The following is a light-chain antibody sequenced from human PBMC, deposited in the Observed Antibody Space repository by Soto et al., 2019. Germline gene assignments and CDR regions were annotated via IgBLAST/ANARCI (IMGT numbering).Light chain of an antibody. CDR2: DAS. V-gene: IGKV1-5*01. CDR1: QSLNSW. CDR3: QQYNSYSLT. Sequence: DIQMTQSPSTLSASVGDRVSITCRASQSLNSWLAWYQQKPGKAPKLLIYDASSLESGVPSRFSGSGSGTEFTLTISSLQPDDFATYYCQQYNSYSLTFGGGTKVDIK. J-gene: IGKJ4*01.